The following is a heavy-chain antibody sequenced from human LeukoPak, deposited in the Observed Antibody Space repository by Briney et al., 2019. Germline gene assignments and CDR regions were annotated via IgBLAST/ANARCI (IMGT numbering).Heavy chain of an antibody. Sequence: GGSLRLSCAASGFTFSTYWMAWVRQAPGKGLEWLADIKEDGSEKYYVDSVKGRFTISRDNAKNSLYLEMNSLRAEDTAVYYCASPADCSGGSCYSNYYYYMDVWGKGTTVTVSS. CDR1: GFTFSTYW. V-gene: IGHV3-7*01. CDR3: ASPADCSGGSCYSNYYYYMDV. D-gene: IGHD2-15*01. J-gene: IGHJ6*03. CDR2: IKEDGSEK.